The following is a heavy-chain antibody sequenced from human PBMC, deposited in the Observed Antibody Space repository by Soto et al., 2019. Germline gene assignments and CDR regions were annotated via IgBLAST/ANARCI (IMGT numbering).Heavy chain of an antibody. CDR2: TYYRSKWYN. D-gene: IGHD3-3*01. Sequence: QTLSLTCAISGDSVSSNSAAWNWIRQSPSRGLEWLGRTYYRSKWYNDYAVSVKSRITINPDTSKNQFSLQLNSVTPEDTAVYYCARDPSYDFWSGFQGDYYYYYGMDVWGQGTTVTVSS. V-gene: IGHV6-1*01. CDR1: GDSVSSNSAA. CDR3: ARDPSYDFWSGFQGDYYYYYGMDV. J-gene: IGHJ6*02.